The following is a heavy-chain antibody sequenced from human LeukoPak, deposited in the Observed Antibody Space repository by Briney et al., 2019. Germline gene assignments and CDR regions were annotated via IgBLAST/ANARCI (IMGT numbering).Heavy chain of an antibody. CDR3: YYRVSSGYLR. D-gene: IGHD3-22*01. CDR1: GYTFTGYY. V-gene: IGHV1-2*02. J-gene: IGHJ4*02. CDR2: INPNSGGT. Sequence: GASVKVSFKASGYTFTGYYMHWVRQAPGQGLEWMGWINPNSGGTYYAQKFQGRVSMTRDTSISTAYMELSSLRSDDTAVYYCYYRVSSGYLRWGQGTLVAVSS.